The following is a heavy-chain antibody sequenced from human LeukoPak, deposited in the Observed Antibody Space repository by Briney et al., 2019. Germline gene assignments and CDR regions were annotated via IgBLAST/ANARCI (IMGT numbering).Heavy chain of an antibody. CDR3: ARVGYCSGGSCYNWFDP. CDR1: GYTFTGYY. J-gene: IGHJ5*02. CDR2: INPNSGGT. D-gene: IGHD2-15*01. V-gene: IGHV1-2*02. Sequence: ASVKVPCKASGYTFTGYYMHWVRQAPGQGLEWMGWINPNSGGTNYAQKFQGRVTMTRDTSISTAYMELSRLRSDDTAVYYCARVGYCSGGSCYNWFDPWGQGTLVTVSS.